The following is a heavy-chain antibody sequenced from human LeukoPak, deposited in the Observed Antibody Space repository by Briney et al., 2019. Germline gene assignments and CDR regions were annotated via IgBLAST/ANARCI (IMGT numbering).Heavy chain of an antibody. CDR2: VCYDGSNK. CDR3: ARDLALRY. V-gene: IGHV3-33*01. Sequence: PGGSLRLSCAASGFTFSSYGMHWVRQAPGKGLEWVAGVCYDGSNKYYAASVKGRFTISRDNSKNTLYLQMNSLRAEDTAVYSCARDLALRYWGQGTLVTVSS. CDR1: GFTFSSYG. J-gene: IGHJ4*02.